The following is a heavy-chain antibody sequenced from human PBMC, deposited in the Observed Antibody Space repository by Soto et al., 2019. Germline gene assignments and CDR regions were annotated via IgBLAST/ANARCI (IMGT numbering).Heavy chain of an antibody. CDR3: ARDGPYYDILTGYRHFQH. Sequence: GGSLRLSCAASEFTFSNYAMSWVRQAPGKGLEWVSVIYSGGSTYYADSVKGRFTISRHNSKNTLYLQMNSLRAEDTAVYYCARDGPYYDILTGYRHFQHWGQGTLVTVSS. J-gene: IGHJ1*01. CDR1: EFTFSNYA. D-gene: IGHD3-9*01. V-gene: IGHV3-53*04. CDR2: IYSGGST.